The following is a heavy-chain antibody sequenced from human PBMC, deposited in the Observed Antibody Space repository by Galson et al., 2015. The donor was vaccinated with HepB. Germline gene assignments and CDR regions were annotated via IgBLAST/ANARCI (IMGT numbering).Heavy chain of an antibody. J-gene: IGHJ4*02. CDR2: ISAYNGNT. V-gene: IGHV1-18*01. CDR3: ARATRDGYSIQ. CDR1: GGTFSGYA. D-gene: IGHD5-24*01. Sequence: SVKVSCKASGGTFSGYAISWVRQAPGQGLEWMGWISAYNGNTNYAQKLQGRVTMTTDTSTSTAYMELRSLRSDDTAVYYCARATRDGYSIQWGQGTLVTVSS.